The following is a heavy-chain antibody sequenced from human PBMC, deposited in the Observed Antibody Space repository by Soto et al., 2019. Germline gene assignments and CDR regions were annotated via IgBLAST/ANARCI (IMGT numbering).Heavy chain of an antibody. CDR1: GGSFSGYY. J-gene: IGHJ4*02. V-gene: IGHV4-34*01. CDR2: INHSGST. D-gene: IGHD3-16*01. Sequence: QVQLQQWGAGLLKPSETLSLTCAVYGGSFSGYYWSWIRQPPGKGLEWIGEINHSGSTNYNPSLKSRVTISVDTSKNQFSLKLSSVTAADTAVYYCARVVHLGKPQDYWGQGTLVTVSS. CDR3: ARVVHLGKPQDY.